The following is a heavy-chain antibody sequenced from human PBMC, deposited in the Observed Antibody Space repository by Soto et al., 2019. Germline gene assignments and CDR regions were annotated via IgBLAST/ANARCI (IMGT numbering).Heavy chain of an antibody. V-gene: IGHV3-11*01. CDR3: ARDRRGGDSGYD. D-gene: IGHD5-12*01. CDR1: GFNFSDYY. Sequence: QVQLVESGGGLVKPGGALRLSCAASGFNFSDYYMSLIRKAPGKVLEWVSYISSSGSNIYYADSVKGRFTISRDNAKNARYLEMNSLRAEDTAVYYFARDRRGGDSGYDWGQGPLVNVSS. J-gene: IGHJ4*02. CDR2: ISSSGSNI.